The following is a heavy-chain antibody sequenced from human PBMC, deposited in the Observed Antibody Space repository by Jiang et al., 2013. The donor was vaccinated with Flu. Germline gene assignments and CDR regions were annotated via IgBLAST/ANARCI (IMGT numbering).Heavy chain of an antibody. J-gene: IGHJ6*03. V-gene: IGHV4-59*11. Sequence: SGPGLVKPSETLSLTCTVSGGSISSHYWSWIRQPPGKGLEWIGYIYYSGSTNYNPSLKSRVTISVDTSKNQFSLKLSSVTAADTAVYYCARTIYDILTGYYRYYYYYMDVWGKGTTVTVSS. CDR1: GGSISSHY. D-gene: IGHD3-9*01. CDR2: IYYSGST. CDR3: ARTIYDILTGYYRYYYYYMDV.